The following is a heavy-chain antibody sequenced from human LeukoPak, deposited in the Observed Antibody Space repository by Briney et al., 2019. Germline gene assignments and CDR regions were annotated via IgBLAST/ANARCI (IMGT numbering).Heavy chain of an antibody. CDR1: GFTFSSYD. J-gene: IGHJ3*02. Sequence: GGSLRLSCAASGFTFSSYDMDWVRQATGKGLEWVSGFGPAGDTHYPGSVKGRFTISRETAKNSMYLQMNSLRAGDTAVYYCARGLQGAFDIWGQGTMVTVSS. CDR2: FGPAGDT. CDR3: ARGLQGAFDI. V-gene: IGHV3-13*01.